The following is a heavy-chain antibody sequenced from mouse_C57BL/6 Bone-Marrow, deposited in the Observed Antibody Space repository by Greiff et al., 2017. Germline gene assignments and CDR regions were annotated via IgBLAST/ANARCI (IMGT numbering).Heavy chain of an antibody. D-gene: IGHD2-2*01. CDR1: GYTFTEYT. Sequence: VQLQQSGAELVKPGASVKLSCKASGYTFTEYTIHWVKQRSGQGLEWIGWFYPGSGSIKYNEKFKDKATLTADKSSSTVYMELSRLTSEDSAVYFCARHEGLFYYGYDGGVFDYWGQGTTLTVSS. V-gene: IGHV1-62-2*01. J-gene: IGHJ2*01. CDR2: FYPGSGSI. CDR3: ARHEGLFYYGYDGGVFDY.